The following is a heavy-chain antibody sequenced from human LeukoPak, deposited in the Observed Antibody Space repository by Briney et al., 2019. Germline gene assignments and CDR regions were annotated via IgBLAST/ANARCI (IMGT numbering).Heavy chain of an antibody. CDR2: ISGSGGST. J-gene: IGHJ5*02. D-gene: IGHD3-3*01. Sequence: HPGGSLRLSCAASGFTFSSYAMSWVRQAPGKGLEWVSAISGSGGSTYYADSVKGRFTISRDNSKNTLYLQMNSLRAEDTAVYYCAKDRRMREWSIRLYNWFDPWGQGTLVTVSS. CDR1: GFTFSSYA. CDR3: AKDRRMREWSIRLYNWFDP. V-gene: IGHV3-23*01.